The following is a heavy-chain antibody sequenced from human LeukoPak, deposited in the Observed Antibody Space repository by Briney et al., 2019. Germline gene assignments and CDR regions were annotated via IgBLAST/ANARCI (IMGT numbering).Heavy chain of an antibody. CDR2: ISGSGTNT. D-gene: IGHD1-14*01. J-gene: IGHJ3*02. V-gene: IGHV3-23*01. Sequence: GGSLRLSCAASGFTFNNYAMSWVRQAPGKGLDWVSAISGSGTNTYYADSVKGRFTISRDNYKNTLFLQMNSLRAEDTAVYYCAARSDAFDIWGQGTMVSVSS. CDR1: GFTFNNYA. CDR3: AARSDAFDI.